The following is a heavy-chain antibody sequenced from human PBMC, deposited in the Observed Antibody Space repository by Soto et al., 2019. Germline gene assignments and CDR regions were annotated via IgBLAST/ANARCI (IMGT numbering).Heavy chain of an antibody. CDR1: CYTFTSYG. Sequence: ASVQVSCKASCYTFTSYGITWVRQATGQGLEWMGWISAYNGNTNYAQKLQGRVTMTTDTSTSTAYMELRSLRSDDTAVYYCARVKAGYSSSSHWVYWGQGTLVTVSS. V-gene: IGHV1-18*01. CDR3: ARVKAGYSSSSHWVY. CDR2: ISAYNGNT. D-gene: IGHD6-13*01. J-gene: IGHJ4*02.